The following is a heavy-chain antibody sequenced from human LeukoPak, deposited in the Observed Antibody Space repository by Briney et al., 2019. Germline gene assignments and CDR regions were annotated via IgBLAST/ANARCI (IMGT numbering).Heavy chain of an antibody. Sequence: SETLSLTCTVSGGSISSYYWSWIRQPPGKGLEWIGYIYYSGSTNYNPSLKSRVTISVDTSKNQFSLKLSSMTAADTAVYYCARGYHDILTGYYSDYWGQGTLVTVSS. CDR2: IYYSGST. CDR1: GGSISSYY. J-gene: IGHJ4*02. D-gene: IGHD3-9*01. CDR3: ARGYHDILTGYYSDY. V-gene: IGHV4-59*01.